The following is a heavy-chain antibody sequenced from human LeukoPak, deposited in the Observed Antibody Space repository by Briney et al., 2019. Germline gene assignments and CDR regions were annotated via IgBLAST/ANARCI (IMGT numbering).Heavy chain of an antibody. J-gene: IGHJ4*02. CDR2: IRSKAYGGTT. CDR1: GFTFGDYV. V-gene: IGHV3-49*03. CDR3: TRDLTGDYGGVDY. D-gene: IGHD4-23*01. Sequence: GGSLRLSCTASGFTFGDYVMSWFRQAPGKGLEWVGFIRSKAYGGTTEYAASVKGRFAISRDDSKSIAYLQMNSLKTEDTAVYYCTRDLTGDYGGVDYWGQGTLVTVSS.